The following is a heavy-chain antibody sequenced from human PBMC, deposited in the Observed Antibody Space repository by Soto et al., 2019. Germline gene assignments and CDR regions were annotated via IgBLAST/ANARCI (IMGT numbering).Heavy chain of an antibody. CDR3: ASLVAGTVGDY. CDR1: GFTFSSYA. D-gene: IGHD6-19*01. CDR2: ISYDGSNK. J-gene: IGHJ4*02. Sequence: PWGCLRLACAACGFTFSSYAMHWVRQAPGKGLEWVAVISYDGSNKYYADSVKGRFTISRDNSKNTLYLQMNSLRAEDTAVYYCASLVAGTVGDYWGQGTLVTVSS. V-gene: IGHV3-30-3*01.